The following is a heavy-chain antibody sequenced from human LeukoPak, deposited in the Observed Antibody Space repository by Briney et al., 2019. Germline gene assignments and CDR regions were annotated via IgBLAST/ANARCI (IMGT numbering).Heavy chain of an antibody. D-gene: IGHD3-3*01. CDR1: GCTFSSYG. Sequence: SVTVSCKASGCTFSSYGISWVRQAPGPGLEWMGGIIPIFGTANYEQKFHGRVTITEDGSTITAYMELRTLRSEQTAVYYCARVLHHDFWSGYGPYNWFDPWGQGTLVTVSS. J-gene: IGHJ5*02. CDR3: ARVLHHDFWSGYGPYNWFDP. CDR2: IIPIFGTA. V-gene: IGHV1-69*01.